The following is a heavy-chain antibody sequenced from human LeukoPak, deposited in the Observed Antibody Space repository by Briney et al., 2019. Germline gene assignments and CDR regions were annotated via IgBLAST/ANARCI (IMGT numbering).Heavy chain of an antibody. CDR2: ISSSGSTI. CDR3: ARDLWVRGDRYGMDV. V-gene: IGHV3-48*03. CDR1: GFTFSSYE. Sequence: PGGSLGLSCAASGFTFSSYEMNWVRQAPGKGLEWVSYISSSGSTIYYADSVKGRFTISRDNAKNSLYLQMNSLRAEDTAVYYCARDLWVRGDRYGMDVWGKGTTVTVSS. J-gene: IGHJ6*04. D-gene: IGHD3-10*01.